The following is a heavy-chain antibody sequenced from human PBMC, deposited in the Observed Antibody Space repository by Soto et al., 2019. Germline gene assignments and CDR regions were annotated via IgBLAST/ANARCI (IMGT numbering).Heavy chain of an antibody. D-gene: IGHD4-17*01. J-gene: IGHJ6*03. V-gene: IGHV3-30-3*02. Sequence: GGSHRLRYAASGFNFSSYAMHWVRQAPGKGLEWVAVISYGGSTYYADSVKGRFTISRDNSKNTLYLQMNSLRAEDTAVYYCAKQAPSTVTTYYYYYYMDVWGKGTTVTVSS. CDR2: ISYGGST. CDR1: GFNFSSYA. CDR3: AKQAPSTVTTYYYYYYMDV.